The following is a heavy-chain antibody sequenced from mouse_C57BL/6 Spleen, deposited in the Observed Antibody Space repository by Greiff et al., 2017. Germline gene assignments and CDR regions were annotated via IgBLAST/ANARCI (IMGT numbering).Heavy chain of an antibody. CDR3: ARAYGSSYRFDV. CDR1: GYTFTSYW. Sequence: VQLQQPGAELVKPGASVKLSCTASGYTFTSYWMHWVKQRPGQGLEWIGMLHPNSGSPNYNEKFKSKATLTVDKSSSPAYMQLSSLTSEDSAVDYCARAYGSSYRFDVWGTGTTVTVSS. V-gene: IGHV1-64*01. CDR2: LHPNSGSP. J-gene: IGHJ1*03. D-gene: IGHD1-1*01.